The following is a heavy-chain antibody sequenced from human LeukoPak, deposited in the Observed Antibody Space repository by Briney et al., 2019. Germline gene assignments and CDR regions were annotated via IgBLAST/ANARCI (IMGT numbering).Heavy chain of an antibody. Sequence: GRSLRLSCAASGFTFSTYGMHWVRQAPGKGLEWVAVIWYDGRNIYHADSVKGRFTISRDNSKNTLYLQMNSLRAEDTAVYYCARDARSNCSTTSCWVYYGMDVWGQGTTVTVSS. V-gene: IGHV3-33*01. J-gene: IGHJ6*02. CDR3: ARDARSNCSTTSCWVYYGMDV. CDR2: IWYDGRNI. CDR1: GFTFSTYG. D-gene: IGHD2-2*01.